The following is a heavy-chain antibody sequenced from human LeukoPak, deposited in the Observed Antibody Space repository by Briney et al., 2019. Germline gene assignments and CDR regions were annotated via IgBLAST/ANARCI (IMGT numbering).Heavy chain of an antibody. D-gene: IGHD6-13*01. CDR3: ARDLAIAAAGTERAPDY. CDR1: GFTFSSYS. Sequence: AGGSLRLSCAASGFTFSSYSMNWVRQAPGKGLEWVSSISSSSSYIYYADSVKGRFTISRDNAKNPLYLQMNSLRAEDTAVYYCARDLAIAAAGTERAPDYWGQGTLVTVSS. CDR2: ISSSSSYI. J-gene: IGHJ4*02. V-gene: IGHV3-21*01.